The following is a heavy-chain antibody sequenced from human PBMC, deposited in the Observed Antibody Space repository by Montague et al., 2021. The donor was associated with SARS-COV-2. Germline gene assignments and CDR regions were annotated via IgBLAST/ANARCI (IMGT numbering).Heavy chain of an antibody. J-gene: IGHJ4*02. CDR3: ARGTRVVGFNPGSGY. CDR1: RGSFTIFS. V-gene: IGHV4-34*01. CDR2: IVHNGNT. D-gene: IGHD2-15*01. Sequence: SETLSLTCAVSRGSFTIFSWGWIRQSPGKGLEWIGEIVHNGNTKYNPSLKSRVTISVDTSKNQFSLNLTSVTAADTATYYCARGTRVVGFNPGSGYWGQGTLVAVSS.